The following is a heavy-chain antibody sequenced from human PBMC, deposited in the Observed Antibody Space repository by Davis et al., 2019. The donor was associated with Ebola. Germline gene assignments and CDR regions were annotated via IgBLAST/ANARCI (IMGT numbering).Heavy chain of an antibody. V-gene: IGHV3-21*01. CDR1: GFTFSSYS. D-gene: IGHD6-6*01. CDR2: ISSSSSYI. J-gene: IGHJ4*02. CDR3: ARHSSSPPVDY. Sequence: GESLKISCAAPGFTFSSYSMNWVRQAPGKGLEWVSSISSSSSYIYYADSVKGRFTISRDNAKNSLYLQMNSLRAEDTAVYYCARHSSSPPVDYWGQGTLVTVSS.